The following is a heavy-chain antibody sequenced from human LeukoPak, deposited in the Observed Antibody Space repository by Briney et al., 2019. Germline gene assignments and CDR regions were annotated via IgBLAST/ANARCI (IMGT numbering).Heavy chain of an antibody. Sequence: GGSLRLSCAASGFTFSSYGMHWVRQAPGKGLVWVSRVNSDGSTTDYADSVKGRFTISGDNSKNTLYLQMNSLRAEDTAVYYCAKGERATNAFDIWGQGTMVTVSS. CDR1: GFTFSSYG. CDR2: VNSDGSTT. CDR3: AKGERATNAFDI. J-gene: IGHJ3*02. V-gene: IGHV3-74*01. D-gene: IGHD1-26*01.